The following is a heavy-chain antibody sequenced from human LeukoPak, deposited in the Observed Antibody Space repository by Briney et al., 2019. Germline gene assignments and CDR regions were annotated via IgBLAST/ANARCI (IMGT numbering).Heavy chain of an antibody. Sequence: GGSLRLSCAASGFTVSSNYMSWVRQAPGKGLEWVSVIYSGGSTYYADSVKGRFTISRDNSKNTLYLQMNSLRAEDTAVYYCASAKWGSDFDYWGQGTLVTVSS. CDR2: IYSGGST. D-gene: IGHD1-26*01. CDR3: ASAKWGSDFDY. J-gene: IGHJ4*02. V-gene: IGHV3-66*02. CDR1: GFTVSSNY.